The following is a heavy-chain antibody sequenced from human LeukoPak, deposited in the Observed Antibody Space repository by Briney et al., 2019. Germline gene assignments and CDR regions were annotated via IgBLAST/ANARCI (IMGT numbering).Heavy chain of an antibody. CDR3: ARVVFPFGVVIITPGTFDY. J-gene: IGHJ4*02. Sequence: PSETLSLTCTVSGGSISSGSYYWSWIRQPAGKGLEWIGRIYTSGSTNYNPSLKSRVTISVDTSKNQFSLKLSSVTAADTAVYYCARVVFPFGVVIITPGTFDYWGQGTLVTVSS. CDR1: GGSISSGSYY. CDR2: IYTSGST. V-gene: IGHV4-61*02. D-gene: IGHD3-3*01.